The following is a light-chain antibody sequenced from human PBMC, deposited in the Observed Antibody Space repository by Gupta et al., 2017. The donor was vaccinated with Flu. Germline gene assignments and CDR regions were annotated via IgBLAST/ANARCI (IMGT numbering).Light chain of an antibody. CDR3: EQALKSSS. CDR2: LGS. CDR1: QSLLHSNGYNY. V-gene: IGKV2-28*01. J-gene: IGKJ2*03. Sequence: DNVMPQSPLSLPVTPVEPASISCRSSQSLLHSNGYNYLDWYLQKPGQSPQLLIYLGSNRASGVPDRFSGSGSGTDLTLNISRVEAEDVGVYYCEQALKSSSFGQGTKLEI.